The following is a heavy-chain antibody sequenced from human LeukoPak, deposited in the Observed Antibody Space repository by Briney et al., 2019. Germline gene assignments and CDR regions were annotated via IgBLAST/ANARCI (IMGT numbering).Heavy chain of an antibody. CDR2: INPNSGGT. J-gene: IGHJ6*03. V-gene: IGHV1-2*02. CDR3: ASSKWSAGGDYYSYMDV. D-gene: IGHD6-13*01. Sequence: ASVKVSCKASGYTFTGYFMHWVRQAPGQGLEWMGWINPNSGGTNYAQKLQGRVTMTIDTSTSTAYMDLRSLRSDDTAVYYCASSKWSAGGDYYSYMDVWGKGTTVTVSS. CDR1: GYTFTGYF.